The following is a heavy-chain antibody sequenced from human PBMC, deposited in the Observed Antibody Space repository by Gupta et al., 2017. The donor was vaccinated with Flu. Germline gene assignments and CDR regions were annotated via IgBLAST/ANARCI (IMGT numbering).Heavy chain of an antibody. CDR3: ARDYGPAPGMTDLMNPPTSYYYYGMDV. D-gene: IGHD6-13*01. CDR2: TYYRSKWFN. Sequence: QVQLQQSGPGLVKPSQTLSLTCAISGDRVSNNNAAWNWIRQSPSRGLEWLGRTYYRSKWFNDYAVSVRSRIILNPDTARNQFSLQLKSVTPEDTAVYYCARDYGPAPGMTDLMNPPTSYYYYGMDVWGHGTTVTVSS. J-gene: IGHJ6*02. CDR1: GDRVSNNNAA. V-gene: IGHV6-1*01.